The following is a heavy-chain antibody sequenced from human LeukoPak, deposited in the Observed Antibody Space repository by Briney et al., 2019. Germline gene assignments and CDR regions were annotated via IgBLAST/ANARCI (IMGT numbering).Heavy chain of an antibody. CDR3: ARGISGSYYEP. CDR2: IIPILGIA. D-gene: IGHD1-26*01. J-gene: IGHJ5*02. CDR1: GGTFSSYA. V-gene: IGHV1-69*04. Sequence: ASVKVSCKASGGTFSSYAISWVRQAPGQGLEWMGRIIPILGIANYAQKFQGRVTITADKSTSTAYMELSSLRSEDTAVYYCARGISGSYYEPWGQGTLVTVSS.